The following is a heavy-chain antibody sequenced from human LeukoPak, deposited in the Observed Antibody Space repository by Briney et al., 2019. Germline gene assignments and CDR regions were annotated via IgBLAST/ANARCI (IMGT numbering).Heavy chain of an antibody. J-gene: IGHJ4*02. CDR1: GFTFNNYA. V-gene: IGHV3-23*01. D-gene: IGHD2-2*01. Sequence: GGSLRLSCAASGFTFNNYAMNCVRQAPGKGLEWVSGISASGGSTYYADSVKGRFTISRDNSKNTLFLQMNNLRAEDTAVYYCAKDRDCSSTSCYVPFDSWGQGTLVTVSS. CDR3: AKDRDCSSTSCYVPFDS. CDR2: ISASGGST.